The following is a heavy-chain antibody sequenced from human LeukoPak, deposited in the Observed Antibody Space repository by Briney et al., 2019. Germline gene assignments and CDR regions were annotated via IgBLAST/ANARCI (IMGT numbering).Heavy chain of an antibody. CDR1: GFTFIDND. J-gene: IGHJ5*02. Sequence: GGSLRLSCAASGFTFIDNDMSWIRQAPGKGLEWVSYISGSGSTISYTDSVKGRFTISRDNAKNSLYLQVNSLRAEDTAVYYCARVYSGHDAWGQGTLVTVSS. CDR3: ARVYSGHDA. V-gene: IGHV3-11*01. D-gene: IGHD1-26*01. CDR2: ISGSGSTI.